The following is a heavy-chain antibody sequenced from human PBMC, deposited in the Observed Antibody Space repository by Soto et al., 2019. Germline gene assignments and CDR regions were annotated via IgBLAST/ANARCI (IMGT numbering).Heavy chain of an antibody. V-gene: IGHV1-8*01. CDR2: MNPNSGNT. CDR1: GYTFTSYD. D-gene: IGHD3-22*01. CDR3: AKVSVSSGYYYGEFDY. J-gene: IGHJ4*02. Sequence: QVKLVQSGAEVKKPGASVKVSCKASGYTFTSYDINWVRQATGQGLEWMGWMNPNSGNTGYAQKFQGRVTMTRNTSISTAYMELSSLRSEDTAVYYCAKVSVSSGYYYGEFDYWGQGTLVTVSS.